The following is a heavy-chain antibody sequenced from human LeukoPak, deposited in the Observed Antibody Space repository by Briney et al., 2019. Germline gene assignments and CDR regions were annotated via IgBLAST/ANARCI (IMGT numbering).Heavy chain of an antibody. D-gene: IGHD3-10*01. V-gene: IGHV1-8*03. J-gene: IGHJ3*02. CDR2: MNPNSGNT. Sequence: MNPNSGNTGYAPQFQGRVTITRNTSISTAYMELSSLRSEDTAVYYCARGGRVWSPGDAFDIWGQGTMVTVSS. CDR3: ARGGRVWSPGDAFDI.